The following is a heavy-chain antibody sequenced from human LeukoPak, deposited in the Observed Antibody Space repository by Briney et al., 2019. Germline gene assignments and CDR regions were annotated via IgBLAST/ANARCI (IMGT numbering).Heavy chain of an antibody. CDR3: ATSSIAARPGAFDY. CDR2: IYYSGST. V-gene: IGHV4-39*01. CDR1: GGSISTSSYY. D-gene: IGHD6-6*01. J-gene: IGHJ4*02. Sequence: PSETLSLTCTVSGGSISTSSYYWGWIRQPPGKGLEWIGSIYYSGSTYYSPSLKSRVPISVDTSKNQFSLKLSSVTAADTAVYYCATSSIAARPGAFDYWGQGTLVTVSS.